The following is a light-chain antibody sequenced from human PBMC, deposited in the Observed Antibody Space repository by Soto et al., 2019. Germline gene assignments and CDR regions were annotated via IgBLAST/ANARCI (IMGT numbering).Light chain of an antibody. CDR2: EVS. V-gene: IGLV2-8*01. Sequence: QSALTQPPSASGSPGQSVTISCTGTSSDLGDYNYVSWYQHHPGKASKLILYEVSERPSGVPDRFSGSKSGDTASLTVSGLQPEDEADYYCSSYAGSNNLVFGGGTQLTVL. CDR3: SSYAGSNNLV. CDR1: SSDLGDYNY. J-gene: IGLJ2*01.